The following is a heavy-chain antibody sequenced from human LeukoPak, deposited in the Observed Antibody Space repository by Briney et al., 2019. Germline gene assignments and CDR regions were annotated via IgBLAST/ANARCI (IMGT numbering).Heavy chain of an antibody. Sequence: PGGSLRLSCLASGFTFSRYSMKWVRQAPGKGLEWVSSISGSSNDKHYIDSVKGRFTISRDNAKNSLFLQMNSLRAEDTAVYYCVRAEGSSGSSGYFQHWGQGTLVTVSS. D-gene: IGHD5-12*01. V-gene: IGHV3-21*01. CDR2: ISGSSNDK. CDR1: GFTFSRYS. CDR3: VRAEGSSGSSGYFQH. J-gene: IGHJ1*01.